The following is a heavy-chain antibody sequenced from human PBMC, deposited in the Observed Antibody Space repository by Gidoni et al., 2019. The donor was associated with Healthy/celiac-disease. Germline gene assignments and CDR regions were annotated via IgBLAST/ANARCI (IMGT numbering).Heavy chain of an antibody. J-gene: IGHJ6*03. CDR2: INAYSGGT. Sequence: QVQLVQSGAAVKNPGASVKAYCKAPGYTFTGYYMHWVRQAPGQGREWVGWINAYSGGTNYAQKCQCRVTMTRDTSISTAYMERSRLLSDDTALYYCAGLGARQVRYYYYMDVWGKGTTFTVSS. CDR3: AGLGARQVRYYYYMDV. CDR1: GYTFTGYY. D-gene: IGHD3-16*01. V-gene: IGHV1-2*02.